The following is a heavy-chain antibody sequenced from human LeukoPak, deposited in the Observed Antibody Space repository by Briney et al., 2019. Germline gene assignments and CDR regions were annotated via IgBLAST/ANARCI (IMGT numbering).Heavy chain of an antibody. V-gene: IGHV1-8*03. CDR2: MNPNSGNT. D-gene: IGHD3-22*01. CDR1: GYTFTSYD. J-gene: IGHJ4*02. CDR3: ARGMSLYDSSGYYPSGDY. Sequence: GASVKVSCKASGYTFTSYDINWVRQATGQGLEWMGWMNPNSGNTGYARKFQGRVTITRNTSISTAYMELSSLRSEDTAVYYCARGMSLYDSSGYYPSGDYWGQGTLVTVSS.